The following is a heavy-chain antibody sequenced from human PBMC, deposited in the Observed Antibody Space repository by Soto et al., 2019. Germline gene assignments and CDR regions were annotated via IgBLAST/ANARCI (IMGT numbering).Heavy chain of an antibody. D-gene: IGHD3-16*01. J-gene: IGHJ6*02. CDR2: ISGYNGHT. CDR3: AREGEMPYYYYGLDV. Sequence: QAQLVQSGAEVRKPGASVKVSCKASGYTFTTYGIGWGHKAPGQGFEGMGWISGYNGHTKYAQKFQGRVTMTTDTSTSTVYMDLRSLRSDDTAVYYCAREGEMPYYYYGLDVWGQGTTVTVSS. V-gene: IGHV1-18*01. CDR1: GYTFTTYG.